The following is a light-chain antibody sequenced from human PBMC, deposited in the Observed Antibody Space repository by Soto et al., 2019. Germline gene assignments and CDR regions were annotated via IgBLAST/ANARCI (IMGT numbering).Light chain of an antibody. J-gene: IGKJ1*01. V-gene: IGKV1-5*03. CDR3: QHFNDYSGT. CDR1: QSISSY. CDR2: KTS. Sequence: DIQMTQSPSTLSASVGDRVTITCRASQSISSYLAWYQQKPGKAPKLLIYKTSSLESGVPSRFSGSGSGTEFTLTISSLQPDDFATYYCQHFNDYSGTFGQGTKVAIK.